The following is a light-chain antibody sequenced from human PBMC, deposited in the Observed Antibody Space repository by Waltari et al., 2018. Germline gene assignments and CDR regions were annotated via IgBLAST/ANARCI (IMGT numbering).Light chain of an antibody. J-gene: IGLJ2*01. V-gene: IGLV3-21*04. CDR2: HDS. Sequence: SYVLTQPPSVSVAPGQTARITCGGSNIETKGVHWYQQNPGQAPVVIIYHDSDRPSWIPERFSGSNSGNTATLTISRVEAGDEADYYCQVWDSTSDHVVFGGGTRLTVL. CDR1: NIETKG. CDR3: QVWDSTSDHVV.